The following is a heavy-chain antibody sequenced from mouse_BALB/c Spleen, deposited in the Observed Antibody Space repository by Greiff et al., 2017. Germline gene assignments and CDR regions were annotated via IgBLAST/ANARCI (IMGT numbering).Heavy chain of an antibody. V-gene: IGHV1-66*01. CDR1: GYSFTSYY. CDR2: IFPGSGNT. CDR3: ARSGSSSFYWYFDV. J-gene: IGHJ1*01. Sequence: VQLQQSGPELVKPGASVKISCKASGYSFTSYYIHWVKQRPGQGLEWIGWIFPGSGNTKYNEKFKGKATLTADTSSSTAYMQLSSLTSEDSAVYFCARSGSSSFYWYFDVWGAGTTVTVSS. D-gene: IGHD1-1*01.